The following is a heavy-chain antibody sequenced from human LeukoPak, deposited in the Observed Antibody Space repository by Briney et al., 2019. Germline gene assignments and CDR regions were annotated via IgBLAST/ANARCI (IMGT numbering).Heavy chain of an antibody. CDR3: ARGLCSGWYHWFDP. V-gene: IGHV4-59*01. CDR1: GGSIRSYY. Sequence: SETLSLTCTVWGGSIRSYYWSWIRQPPGKGREGIGYIYYSGSTNYNPSLKSRLTISVDPSKTQFSLKLSSVTAADTAVYYCARGLCSGWYHWFDPWGQGTLVTVSS. CDR2: IYYSGST. D-gene: IGHD6-19*01. J-gene: IGHJ5*02.